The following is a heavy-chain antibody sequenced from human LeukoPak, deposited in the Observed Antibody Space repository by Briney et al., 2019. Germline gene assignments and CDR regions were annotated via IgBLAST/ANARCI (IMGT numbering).Heavy chain of an antibody. Sequence: GASVKVSCKASGYIFTGYYMHWVRQAPGQGLEWMGRINPNSGGTNYAQKFQGRVTMTRDTSISTAYMELSRLRSDDTAVYYCARELRYFDWLLDKYYFDYWGQGTLVTVSS. CDR3: ARELRYFDWLLDKYYFDY. D-gene: IGHD3-9*01. J-gene: IGHJ4*02. CDR1: GYIFTGYY. V-gene: IGHV1-2*06. CDR2: INPNSGGT.